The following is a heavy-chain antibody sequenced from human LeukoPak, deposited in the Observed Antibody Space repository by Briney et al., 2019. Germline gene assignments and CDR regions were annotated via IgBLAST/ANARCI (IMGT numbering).Heavy chain of an antibody. CDR2: INHSGST. CDR3: ARSDPLIVARRYYFDY. CDR1: GGSFSGYY. V-gene: IGHV4-34*01. D-gene: IGHD5-12*01. J-gene: IGHJ4*02. Sequence: KSSETLSLTCAVYGGSFSGYYWSWIRQPPGKGLEWIGEINHSGSTNYNPSLKSRVTISVDTSKNQFSLKLSSVTAADTAVYYCARSDPLIVARRYYFDYWGQGTLVTVSS.